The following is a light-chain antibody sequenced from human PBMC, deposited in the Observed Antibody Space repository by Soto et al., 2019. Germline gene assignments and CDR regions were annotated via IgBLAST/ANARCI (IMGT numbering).Light chain of an antibody. CDR1: QSVSSN. CDR2: DSS. Sequence: EIVLTQSPATLSLSPGERATLSCRASQSVSSNLAWYRQKPGQAPRLLIYDSSNRAAGLPDRFSGSGSETDFTLTVSRLELEDFAVYFCHQYGTSPQTFGQGTKVDIK. CDR3: HQYGTSPQT. V-gene: IGKV3-20*01. J-gene: IGKJ1*01.